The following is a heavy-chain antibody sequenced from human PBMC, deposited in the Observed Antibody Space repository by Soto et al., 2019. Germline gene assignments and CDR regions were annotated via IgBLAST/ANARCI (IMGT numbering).Heavy chain of an antibody. Sequence: PSETLSLTCTVSGGSISSSSYYWGWIRQPPGKGLEWIGSIYYSGSTYYNPSLKSRVTISVDTSKNQFSLKLSSVTAADTAVYYCARHEWYSGYDFRSDFDYWGQGTLVTVSS. J-gene: IGHJ4*02. D-gene: IGHD5-12*01. CDR2: IYYSGST. V-gene: IGHV4-39*01. CDR3: ARHEWYSGYDFRSDFDY. CDR1: GGSISSSSYY.